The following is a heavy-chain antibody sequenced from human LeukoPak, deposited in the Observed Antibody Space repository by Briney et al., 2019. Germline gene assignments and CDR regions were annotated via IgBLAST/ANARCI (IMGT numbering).Heavy chain of an antibody. CDR2: IYFGVNT. V-gene: IGHV4-59*02. D-gene: IGHD2-21*02. CDR3: ARYGDTRFAP. J-gene: IGHJ5*02. CDR1: GGSVSSYY. Sequence: PSETLTLTCTVSGGSVSSYYWSWIRQPPGKGLELIGFIYFGVNTNYNPSLKSRVTISVDKSKNQFSLKLNSVTAADTAVYYCARYGDTRFAPWGQGTLVTVSS.